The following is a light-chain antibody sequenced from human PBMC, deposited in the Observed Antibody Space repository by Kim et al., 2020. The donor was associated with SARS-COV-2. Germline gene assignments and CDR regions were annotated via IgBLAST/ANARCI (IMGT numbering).Light chain of an antibody. Sequence: VSPGERATLSCRASQSVSSNLAWYQQKPGQAPRLLIYGASTRATGIPARFSGSGSGTEFTLTISSLQSEDFAVYYCQQYNNWPGTFGQGTKVDIK. CDR1: QSVSSN. J-gene: IGKJ1*01. CDR3: QQYNNWPGT. V-gene: IGKV3-15*01. CDR2: GAS.